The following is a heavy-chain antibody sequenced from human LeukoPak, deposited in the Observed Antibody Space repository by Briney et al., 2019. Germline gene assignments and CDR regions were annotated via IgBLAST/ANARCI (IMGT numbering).Heavy chain of an antibody. CDR3: ARDPRHSSSWQGDYFDY. Sequence: SETLSLTCTVSGGSISSYYWSWIRQPAGKGLEWIGRIYTSGSTNYNPSLKSRVTMSVDTPKNQFSLKLSSVTAADTAVYYCARDPRHSSSWQGDYFDYWGQGTLVTVSS. CDR1: GGSISSYY. J-gene: IGHJ4*02. V-gene: IGHV4-4*07. D-gene: IGHD6-13*01. CDR2: IYTSGST.